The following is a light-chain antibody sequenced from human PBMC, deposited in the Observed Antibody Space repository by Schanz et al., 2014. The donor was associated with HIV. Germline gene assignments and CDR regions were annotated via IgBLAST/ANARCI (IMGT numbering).Light chain of an antibody. CDR1: SSDVGVYNY. CDR2: DVS. J-gene: IGLJ1*01. Sequence: QSVLTQPASVSGSPGQSITISCTGTSSDVGVYNYVSWYQQHPGKAPKLMIYDVSNRPSGVSNRFSGSKSGNTASLTISGLQAEDEADYYCCSYAGSSPFVFGTGTKLTVL. V-gene: IGLV2-23*02. CDR3: CSYAGSSPFV.